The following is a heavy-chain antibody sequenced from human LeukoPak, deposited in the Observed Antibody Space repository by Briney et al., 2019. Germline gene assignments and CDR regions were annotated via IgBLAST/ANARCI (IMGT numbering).Heavy chain of an antibody. V-gene: IGHV4-59*01. Sequence: SETLSLTCTVSGGSISSYYWSWIRQPPGKGLEWIGYIYYSGSTNYNPSLKSRVTISVDTSKNQFSLKLSSVTAADTAVYYCASAGYSSGYYFGMDVWGQGTTVTVSS. CDR3: ASAGYSSGYYFGMDV. CDR1: GGSISSYY. CDR2: IYYSGST. J-gene: IGHJ6*02. D-gene: IGHD3-22*01.